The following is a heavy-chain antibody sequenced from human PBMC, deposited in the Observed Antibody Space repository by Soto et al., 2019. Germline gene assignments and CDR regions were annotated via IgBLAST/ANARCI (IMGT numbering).Heavy chain of an antibody. D-gene: IGHD1-7*01. Sequence: SQTLSLPCAISGDSVSSNSASWNVIRQSPSRGLEWLGRTYYRSKWYNDYAVSVKSRITINPDTSKNQFSLQLNSVTPEDTAVYYCARGMYNWNYGWSDWFDPWGQGTLVTVYS. J-gene: IGHJ5*02. CDR3: ARGMYNWNYGWSDWFDP. V-gene: IGHV6-1*01. CDR2: TYYRSKWYN. CDR1: GDSVSSNSAS.